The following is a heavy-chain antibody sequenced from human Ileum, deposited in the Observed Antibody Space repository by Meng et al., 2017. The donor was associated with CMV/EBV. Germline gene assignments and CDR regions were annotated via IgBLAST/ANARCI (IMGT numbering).Heavy chain of an antibody. CDR2: IRDSGANT. D-gene: IGHD6-19*01. CDR3: ARALGLGAVMPNYDAFDL. Sequence: GGSLRLSCSASGFTFSGYGMSWVRQAPGKGLEWVSAIRDSGANTYYAGSVTGRFTISRDNSHNTLYLQMHSLRAEDTAVYYCARALGLGAVMPNYDAFDLWGQGKVVTVSS. J-gene: IGHJ3*01. CDR1: GFTFSGYG. V-gene: IGHV3-23*01.